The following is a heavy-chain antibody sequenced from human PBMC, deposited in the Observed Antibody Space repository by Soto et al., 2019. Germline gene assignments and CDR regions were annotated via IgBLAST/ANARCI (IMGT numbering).Heavy chain of an antibody. CDR1: GGSVSSGSYY. D-gene: IGHD6-13*01. J-gene: IGHJ6*02. CDR2: IYYSGST. Sequence: SETLSLTCTVSGGSVSSGSYYWSWIRQPPGKGLEWIGYIYYSGSTNYNPSLKSRVTISVDTSKNQFSLKLSSVTAADTAVFYCARDQGLIAAAGKYYYYYYGMDVWGQGTTVTVSS. CDR3: ARDQGLIAAAGKYYYYYYGMDV. V-gene: IGHV4-61*01.